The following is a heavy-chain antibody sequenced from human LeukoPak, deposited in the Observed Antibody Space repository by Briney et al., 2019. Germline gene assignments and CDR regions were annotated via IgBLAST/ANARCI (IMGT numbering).Heavy chain of an antibody. V-gene: IGHV3-23*01. CDR1: GFGFRGFA. CDR2: IIGSGATT. CDR3: AKKEGRTYSSWNMDV. Sequence: GGSLRLSCAASGFGFRGFAMSWVRQAPGKGLEWVSGIIGSGATTFYADSVKGRFSISRDNSKNTLYLQMNSLRAEDTAIYYCAKKEGRTYSSWNMDVWGKGTTVTVSS. D-gene: IGHD2-21*01. J-gene: IGHJ6*03.